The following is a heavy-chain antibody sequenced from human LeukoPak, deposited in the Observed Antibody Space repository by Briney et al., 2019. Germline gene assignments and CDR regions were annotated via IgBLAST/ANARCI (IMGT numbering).Heavy chain of an antibody. Sequence: PSQTLSLTCTVSGGSISSGSYYWSWIRQPPGKGLEWIGSIYYSGSTYYNPSLKSRVTISVDTSKNRFSLKLSSVTAADTAVYYCARSYCSGGSCYSNFDYWGQGTLVTVSS. J-gene: IGHJ4*02. D-gene: IGHD2-15*01. CDR1: GGSISSGSYY. V-gene: IGHV4-39*07. CDR3: ARSYCSGGSCYSNFDY. CDR2: IYYSGST.